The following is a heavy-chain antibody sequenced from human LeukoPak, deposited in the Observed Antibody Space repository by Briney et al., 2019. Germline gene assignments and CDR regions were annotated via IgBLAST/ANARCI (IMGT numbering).Heavy chain of an antibody. J-gene: IGHJ4*02. CDR1: GYTFTAYY. Sequence: GASVKVSCKTSGYTFTAYYIQWVRQAPGQGLEWMGWINGNSGSTNYAQKFQGRVTMTRDTSIRTAYMELNNLTSDDTAVYYCVRDRYEITGQPFDRWGQGTLVTVSS. CDR2: INGNSGST. V-gene: IGHV1-2*02. CDR3: VRDRYEITGQPFDR. D-gene: IGHD1-20*01.